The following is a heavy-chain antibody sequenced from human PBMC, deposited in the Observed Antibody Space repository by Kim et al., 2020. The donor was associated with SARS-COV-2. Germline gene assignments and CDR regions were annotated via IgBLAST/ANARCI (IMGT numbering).Heavy chain of an antibody. V-gene: IGHV3-30*05. Sequence: YYGGSVKGRFTISRDNSKNTLYLQVNSLRVEGTAVYYCARGGSNYYGAFDFWGQGTLVTVSS. CDR3: ARGGSNYYGAFDF. D-gene: IGHD1-26*01. J-gene: IGHJ4*02.